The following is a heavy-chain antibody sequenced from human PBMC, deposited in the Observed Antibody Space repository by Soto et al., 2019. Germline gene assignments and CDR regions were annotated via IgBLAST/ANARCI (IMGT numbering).Heavy chain of an antibody. J-gene: IGHJ4*02. Sequence: EVQMLESGGYLVQPGGSLRVSCASGFTFSHYTMAWVRQAPGKGLEWVSGFSRSNGVAYYADSVKRRFTISRDNAKNTVFLQMNSLRAEDTAVYYCATGGRHGSIESGLSYFHHWDQGTLVTVSS. CDR2: FSRSNGVA. CDR3: ATGGRHGSIESGLSYFHH. V-gene: IGHV3-23*01. CDR1: GFTFSHYT. D-gene: IGHD3-3*01.